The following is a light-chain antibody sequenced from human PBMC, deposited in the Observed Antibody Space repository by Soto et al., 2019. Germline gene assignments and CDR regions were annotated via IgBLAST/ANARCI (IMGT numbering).Light chain of an antibody. Sequence: QSVLTQPPSASGTPGQRVTISCSGSSSNIGSNTVNWYLQLPGTAPKLLIYSTNQRPSGVPDRFSGSKSGTSGSLAISGLQSEDEGDYYCAAWDDNLNGYVFGNGTKLTVL. V-gene: IGLV1-44*01. CDR1: SSNIGSNT. CDR2: STN. CDR3: AAWDDNLNGYV. J-gene: IGLJ1*01.